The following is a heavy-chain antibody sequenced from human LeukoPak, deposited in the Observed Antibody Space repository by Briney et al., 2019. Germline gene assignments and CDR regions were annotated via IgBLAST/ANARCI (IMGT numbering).Heavy chain of an antibody. CDR1: GFTFSSYA. V-gene: IGHV3-23*05. CDR3: AAAVTTGRAEHY. J-gene: IGHJ4*02. Sequence: GGSLRLSCAASGFTFSSYAMTWVRQAPGKGLEWVSGISKSGNNTYYADSVAGRLTISRDNSKNTLYLQMNSLRADDTAVYYCAAAVTTGRAEHYWGQGTMVTVS. D-gene: IGHD4-17*01. CDR2: ISKSGNNT.